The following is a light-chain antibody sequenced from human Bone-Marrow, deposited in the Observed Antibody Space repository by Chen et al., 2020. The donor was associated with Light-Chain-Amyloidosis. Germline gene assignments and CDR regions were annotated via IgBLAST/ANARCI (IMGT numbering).Light chain of an antibody. CDR2: DDS. Sequence: SYVLTQPSSVSVAPGQTATIACGGNNIGSTSVHWYQQTPGQAPLLVVYDDSDRPSGIPERSCGADSGNTATLPIGRVEAGDEADYHCQVWDRGSDRPVFGGGTKLPVL. CDR1: NIGSTS. CDR3: QVWDRGSDRPV. J-gene: IGLJ3*02. V-gene: IGLV3-21*02.